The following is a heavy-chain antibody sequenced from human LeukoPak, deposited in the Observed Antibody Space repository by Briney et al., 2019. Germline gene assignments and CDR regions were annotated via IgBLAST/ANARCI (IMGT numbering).Heavy chain of an antibody. V-gene: IGHV3-21*01. CDR2: ISADSTFK. CDR1: GFTFSSYS. Sequence: GGSLRLSCAASGFTFSSYSMNWVRQAPGKGLEWVSSISADSTFKYYAASVKGRFTISRDNARKSLYLQMNALGDEDTALYYCTRDAGGYPDWYFDLWGRGTLVTVSS. CDR3: TRDAGGYPDWYFDL. D-gene: IGHD5-18*01. J-gene: IGHJ2*01.